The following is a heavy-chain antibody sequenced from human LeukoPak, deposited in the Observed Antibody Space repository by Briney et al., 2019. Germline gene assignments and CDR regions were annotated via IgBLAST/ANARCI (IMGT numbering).Heavy chain of an antibody. D-gene: IGHD2-2*01. CDR2: ISGSGGST. CDR3: AKDPGVVPAAIY. CDR1: GFTFSSYA. J-gene: IGHJ4*02. V-gene: IGHV3-23*01. Sequence: GGSLRLSCAASGFTFSSYAMSWVRQAPGKGLEWVSAISGSGGSTYYADSVKGRFTISRDNSKNTLYLQMNSLRAEDTAVYYGAKDPGVVPAAIYGGQGTLVTVSS.